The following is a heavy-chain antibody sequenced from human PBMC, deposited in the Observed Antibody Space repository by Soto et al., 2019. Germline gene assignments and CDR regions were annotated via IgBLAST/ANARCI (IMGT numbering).Heavy chain of an antibody. CDR3: TRHNRYSSTWFEGWFDP. D-gene: IGHD6-13*01. Sequence: GESLKISCQGSGYSFTNYWVGWVRQIPGRGLEWMGIIHPGDSDTRYSPFFQGQVTISADKSISTAYLQWSSLKASDTAMYYCTRHNRYSSTWFEGWFDPWGQGTLVTVSS. J-gene: IGHJ5*02. CDR1: GYSFTNYW. V-gene: IGHV5-51*01. CDR2: IHPGDSDT.